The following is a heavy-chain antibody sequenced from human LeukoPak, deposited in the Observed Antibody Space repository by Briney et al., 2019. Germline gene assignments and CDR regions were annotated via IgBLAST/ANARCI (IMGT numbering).Heavy chain of an antibody. V-gene: IGHV3-30-3*01. CDR1: GFTFSSYA. J-gene: IGHJ4*02. Sequence: PGGSLRLSCAASGFTFSSYAMPWVRQAPGKGLEWVAVISYDGSNKYYADSVKGRFTISRDNSKNTLYLQMNSLRAEDTAVYYCARDLYSSGWYFLYWGQGALVTVSS. CDR2: ISYDGSNK. D-gene: IGHD6-19*01. CDR3: ARDLYSSGWYFLY.